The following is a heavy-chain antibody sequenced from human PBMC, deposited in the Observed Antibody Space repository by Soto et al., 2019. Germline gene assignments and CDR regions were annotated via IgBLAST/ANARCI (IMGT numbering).Heavy chain of an antibody. CDR1: GFTFSSYE. Sequence: EVQLVESGGGLVQPGGSLRLSCAASGFTFSSYEMNWVRQAPGKGLEWVSYISSSGSTIYYADSVKGRFTIARDNAKNSQYLQMNSLRAEDTAVYYCARDGVEYSSSPELRYWGQGTLVTVSS. J-gene: IGHJ4*02. CDR2: ISSSGSTI. CDR3: ARDGVEYSSSPELRY. D-gene: IGHD6-6*01. V-gene: IGHV3-48*03.